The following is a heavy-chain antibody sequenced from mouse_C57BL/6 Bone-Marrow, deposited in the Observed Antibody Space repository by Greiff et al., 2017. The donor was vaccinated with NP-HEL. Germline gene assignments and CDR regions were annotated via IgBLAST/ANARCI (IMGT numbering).Heavy chain of an antibody. D-gene: IGHD1-1*01. CDR2: IYPSDSET. Sequence: QVQLQQPGAELVRPGSSVKLSCKASGYTFTSYWMDWVKQRPGQGLEWIGNIYPSDSETPYNQKFKDKATLTVDKSSSTAYMQLSSLTSEDSAFYYCARRDGHWYFDVWGTGTTVTVSS. J-gene: IGHJ1*03. V-gene: IGHV1-61*01. CDR3: ARRDGHWYFDV. CDR1: GYTFTSYW.